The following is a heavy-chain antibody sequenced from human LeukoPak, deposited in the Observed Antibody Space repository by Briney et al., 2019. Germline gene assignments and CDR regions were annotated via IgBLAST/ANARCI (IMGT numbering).Heavy chain of an antibody. V-gene: IGHV1-18*01. J-gene: IGHJ4*02. D-gene: IGHD3-22*01. CDR1: GYTFTSYD. Sequence: ASVKVSCKASGYTFTSYDITWVRQAPGHGLEWMGWISAYNGNTNYAQKFQGRVAMTTDASTRTAYMELRSLRSDDTAVYYCARVYTRGYQQSAQLHYSFDYWGQGTLVTVSS. CDR3: ARVYTRGYQQSAQLHYSFDY. CDR2: ISAYNGNT.